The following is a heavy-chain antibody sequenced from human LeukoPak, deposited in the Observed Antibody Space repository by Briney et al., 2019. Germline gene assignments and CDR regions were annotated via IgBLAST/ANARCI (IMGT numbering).Heavy chain of an antibody. V-gene: IGHV1-69*13. J-gene: IGHJ3*01. CDR1: GGTFSSHA. D-gene: IGHD4-17*01. Sequence: GASVKVSCKASGGTFSSHAISWVRQAPGQGLEWMGGIIPIFGTANYAQKFQGRVTITADESTSTAYMELSSLRAEDTAVFYCAKIYRAHGDYHSFDVWGQGTMVTVPS. CDR2: IIPIFGTA. CDR3: AKIYRAHGDYHSFDV.